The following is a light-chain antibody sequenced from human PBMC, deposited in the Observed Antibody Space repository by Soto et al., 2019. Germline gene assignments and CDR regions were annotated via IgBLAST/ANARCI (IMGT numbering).Light chain of an antibody. J-gene: IGLJ1*01. CDR1: SSDIDSYNF. Sequence: QSALTQPASVSGSPGQSITISCTGTSSDIDSYNFVSWYQQYPGKAPKLMIYGVTNRPSGVSDRFSGSKTGNTASLTISGLQAEDEAAYYCFSHRSGNSHVFGAGTKVTVL. CDR2: GVT. V-gene: IGLV2-14*01. CDR3: FSHRSGNSHV.